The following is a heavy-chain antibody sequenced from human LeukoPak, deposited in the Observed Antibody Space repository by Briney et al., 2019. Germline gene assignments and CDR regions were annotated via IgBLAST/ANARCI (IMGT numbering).Heavy chain of an antibody. V-gene: IGHV7-4-1*02. Sequence: ASVKVSCKASGYTFTSYAMNWVRQAPGQGLEWMGWINTNTGNPTYAQGFTGRFVFSLDTSVSTAYLQISSLKSDDTAVFYCARGQHETSGSQFTDWGQGTLVTVSS. CDR1: GYTFTSYA. CDR3: ARGQHETSGSQFTD. J-gene: IGHJ4*02. D-gene: IGHD3-22*01. CDR2: INTNTGNP.